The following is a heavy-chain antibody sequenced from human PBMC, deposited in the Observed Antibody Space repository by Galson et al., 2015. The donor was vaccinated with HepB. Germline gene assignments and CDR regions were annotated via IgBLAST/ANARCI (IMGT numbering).Heavy chain of an antibody. V-gene: IGHV4-59*01. D-gene: IGHD2/OR15-2a*01. Sequence: ETLSLTCTVSGDSISTNYWSWIRQPPGKGLEWIGYIYSIGSTNSNPSLKSRATISVATSNNHFTLKLNSVTAADTAIYYCARDAVSRAFDIWGQGTMVALSS. CDR3: ARDAVSRAFDI. J-gene: IGHJ3*02. CDR2: IYSIGST. CDR1: GDSISTNY.